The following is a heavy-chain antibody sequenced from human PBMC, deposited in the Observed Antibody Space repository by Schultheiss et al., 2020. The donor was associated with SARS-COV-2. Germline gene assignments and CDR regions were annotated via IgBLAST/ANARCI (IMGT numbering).Heavy chain of an antibody. CDR2: IKHSGST. V-gene: IGHV4-34*01. CDR3: ARGFRYSYGGWFDP. Sequence: SETLSLTCAVYGESFSGYYWRWIRQTPGKGLEWSGEIKHSGSTNYNPSLKSRITISLDTSNNHFSLKLSSVTAADTAVFFCARGFRYSYGGWFDPWGQGTLVTVSS. J-gene: IGHJ5*02. CDR1: GESFSGYY. D-gene: IGHD5-18*01.